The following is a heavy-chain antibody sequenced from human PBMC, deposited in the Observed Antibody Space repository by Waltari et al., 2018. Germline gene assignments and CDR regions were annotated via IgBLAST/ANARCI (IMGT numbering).Heavy chain of an antibody. Sequence: QVQLVESGGGVVQPGRSLRLSCAASGFTFRSYGMHWVRQAPGKGLGWVAGIWYDENNKYYADSVKGRFTISRDNSKNTLYLQMNSLRAEDTAVYFCARDLGRYYYDGSGYDYWGQGTLVTVSS. J-gene: IGHJ4*02. D-gene: IGHD3-22*01. CDR2: IWYDENNK. V-gene: IGHV3-33*01. CDR1: GFTFRSYG. CDR3: ARDLGRYYYDGSGYDY.